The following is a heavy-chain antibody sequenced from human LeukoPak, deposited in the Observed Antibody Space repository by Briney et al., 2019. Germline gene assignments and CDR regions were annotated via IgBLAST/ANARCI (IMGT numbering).Heavy chain of an antibody. CDR1: GFTFSSYA. CDR3: ARGVFSGYDERYYFDY. D-gene: IGHD5-12*01. CDR2: IIPIFGTA. J-gene: IGHJ4*02. V-gene: IGHV1-69*01. Sequence: PGRSLRLSCAASGFTFSSYAISWVRQAPGQGLEWMGGIIPIFGTANYAQKFQGRVTITADESTSTAYMELSSLRSEDTAVYYCARGVFSGYDERYYFDYWGQGTLVTVSS.